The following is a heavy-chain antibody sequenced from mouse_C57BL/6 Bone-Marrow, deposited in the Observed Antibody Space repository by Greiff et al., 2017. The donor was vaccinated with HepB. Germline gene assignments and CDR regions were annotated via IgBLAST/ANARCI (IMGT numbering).Heavy chain of an antibody. V-gene: IGHV1-64*01. Sequence: QVQLQQSGAELVKPGASVKLSCKASGYTFTSYWMHWVKQRPGQGLEWIGMIHPNSGSTNYNEKFKSKATLTVDKSSSTAYMQLSSLTSEASAVYDDARRRGSGYDAYYAMDYGGQGTSVTVSA. CDR3: ARRRGSGYDAYYAMDY. D-gene: IGHD1-1*01. CDR2: IHPNSGST. J-gene: IGHJ4*01. CDR1: GYTFTSYW.